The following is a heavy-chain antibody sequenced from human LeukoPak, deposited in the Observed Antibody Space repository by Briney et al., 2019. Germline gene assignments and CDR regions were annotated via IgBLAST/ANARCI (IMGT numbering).Heavy chain of an antibody. CDR3: AGFWSGYSFYFDY. V-gene: IGHV1-69*13. CDR2: IIPIFGTA. D-gene: IGHD3-3*01. CDR1: GGTYSRYA. Sequence: SVRVSCKASGGTYSRYASSGVRQASGQGLEWMGGIIPIFGTANYAQKFQGRVTITADESTSTAYMELSSLRSEDTAVYYCAGFWSGYSFYFDYWGQGTLVTVSS. J-gene: IGHJ4*02.